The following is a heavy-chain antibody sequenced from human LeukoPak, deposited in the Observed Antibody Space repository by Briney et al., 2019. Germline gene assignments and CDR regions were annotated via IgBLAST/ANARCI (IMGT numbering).Heavy chain of an antibody. J-gene: IGHJ4*02. D-gene: IGHD3-22*01. CDR1: GFTFSSYA. Sequence: GGSLRLSCAASGFTFSSYAMSWVRQAPGNGLEWVSAISGSGGSTYYADSVKGRFTISRDNSKNTLYLQMNSLRAEDTAVYYCARDTGVYDSSGYYWYYFDYWGQGTLVTVSS. V-gene: IGHV3-23*01. CDR3: ARDTGVYDSSGYYWYYFDY. CDR2: ISGSGGST.